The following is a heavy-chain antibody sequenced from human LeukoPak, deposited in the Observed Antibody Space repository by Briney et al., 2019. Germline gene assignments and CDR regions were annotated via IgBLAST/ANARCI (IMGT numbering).Heavy chain of an antibody. D-gene: IGHD5-12*01. CDR1: GYTFTDHW. CDR3: ARGDNSGWHFFDY. CDR2: IYPGDSDT. V-gene: IGHV5-51*01. Sequence: GESLKISCKASGYTFTDHWIGWVRQMPARGLEWMGIIYPGDSDTRYSPSFQGQVTISADKSISTAYLQWRNLQAPDTAMYYCARGDNSGWHFFDYWGQGTLVTVSS. J-gene: IGHJ4*02.